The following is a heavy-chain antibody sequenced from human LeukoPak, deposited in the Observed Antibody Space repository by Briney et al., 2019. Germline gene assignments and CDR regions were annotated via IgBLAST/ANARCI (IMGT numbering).Heavy chain of an antibody. J-gene: IGHJ4*02. CDR3: ARVQGIAVAGMGY. Sequence: ASVKVSCKASGYTFTGYYMHWVRQATGQGLEWMGWMNPNSGNTGYAQKFQGRVTMTRNTSISTAYMELSSLRSEDTAVYYCARVQGIAVAGMGYWGQGTLVTVSS. V-gene: IGHV1-8*02. CDR1: GYTFTGYY. D-gene: IGHD6-19*01. CDR2: MNPNSGNT.